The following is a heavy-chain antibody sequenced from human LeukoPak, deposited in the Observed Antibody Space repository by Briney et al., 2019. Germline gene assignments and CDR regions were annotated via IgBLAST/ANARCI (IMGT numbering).Heavy chain of an antibody. CDR2: INKDGSEK. J-gene: IGHJ4*02. V-gene: IGHV3-7*03. CDR1: GFTFSSYW. Sequence: PGGSLRLSCAASGFTFSSYWMTWVRQAPGKGLEWVANINKDGSEKNYVDSVKGRFTTSRDNAKNSLYLQMNSLRAEDTALYYCARDRNGGNTYYFDYWGQGTLVTVSS. CDR3: ARDRNGGNTYYFDY. D-gene: IGHD4-23*01.